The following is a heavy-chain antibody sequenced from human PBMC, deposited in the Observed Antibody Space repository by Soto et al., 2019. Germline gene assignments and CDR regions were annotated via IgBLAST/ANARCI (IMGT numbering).Heavy chain of an antibody. CDR2: ISWDVGST. J-gene: IGHJ6*02. V-gene: IGHV3-43*01. CDR1: GFTFDDYT. Sequence: GGSLRLSCAASGFTFDDYTMHWVRQAPGKGLEWVSLISWDVGSTYYADSVKGRFTISRDNSKNSLYLQMNSLRTEDTALYYCAKDRYSSSFVFGRLLGPHYGMDVWGQGTKVTVSS. D-gene: IGHD6-6*01. CDR3: AKDRYSSSFVFGRLLGPHYGMDV.